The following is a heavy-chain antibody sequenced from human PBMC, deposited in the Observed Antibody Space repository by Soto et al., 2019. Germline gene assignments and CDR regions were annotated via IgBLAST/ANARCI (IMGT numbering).Heavy chain of an antibody. V-gene: IGHV1-69*01. CDR2: IIPIFGTA. CDR1: GGTFSSYA. CDR3: ARDLPGKQWLVGVGLGGYFDY. J-gene: IGHJ4*02. D-gene: IGHD6-19*01. Sequence: QVQLVQSGAEVKKPGSSVKVSCKASGGTFSSYAISWVRQAPGQGLEWMGGIIPIFGTANYAQKFQGRVTITADESTSTAYMELISLRSEDTAVYYCARDLPGKQWLVGVGLGGYFDYWGQGTLVTVSS.